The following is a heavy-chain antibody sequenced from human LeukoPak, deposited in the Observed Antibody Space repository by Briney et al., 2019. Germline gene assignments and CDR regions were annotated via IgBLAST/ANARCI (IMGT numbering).Heavy chain of an antibody. V-gene: IGHV4-59*01. CDR2: IYYTGST. CDR3: ARTGYCTGGSCYGGYFDP. CDR1: GGSISSYY. D-gene: IGHD2-15*01. J-gene: IGHJ5*02. Sequence: SETLSLTCTVSGGSISSYYWSWIRQPPGKGLEWIAYIYYTGSTKYSPSLKSRVTISIDTSKNQFSLKVNSVTAADTAVYYCARTGYCTGGSCYGGYFDPWGQGTLVSVSS.